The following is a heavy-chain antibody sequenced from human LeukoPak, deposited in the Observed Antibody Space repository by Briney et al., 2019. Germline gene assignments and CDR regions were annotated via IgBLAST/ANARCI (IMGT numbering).Heavy chain of an antibody. V-gene: IGHV4-59*12. Sequence: SETLSLTCTVSGGSISSYYWSWIRQPPGKGLEYIGYIHFSGSTNYNPSLRSRVTISRDTSKNQFSLKLSFVTAADTAVYYCARDSGTTGEVKFDPWGQGTLVTVSS. CDR3: ARDSGTTGEVKFDP. CDR1: GGSISSYY. J-gene: IGHJ5*02. D-gene: IGHD4-17*01. CDR2: IHFSGST.